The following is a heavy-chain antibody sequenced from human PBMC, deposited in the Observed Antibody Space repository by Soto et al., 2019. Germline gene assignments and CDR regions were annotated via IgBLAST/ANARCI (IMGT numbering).Heavy chain of an antibody. CDR2: IIPIFGTA. V-gene: IGHV1-69*13. Sequence: SVKVSCKASGGTFSSYAISWVRQAPGQGLEWMGGIIPIFGTANYAQKFQGRVTITADESTSTAYMELSSLRSEDTAVYYCARGKFIKVVVAALDYWGQGTLVTVSS. CDR3: ARGKFIKVVVAALDY. J-gene: IGHJ4*02. CDR1: GGTFSSYA. D-gene: IGHD2-15*01.